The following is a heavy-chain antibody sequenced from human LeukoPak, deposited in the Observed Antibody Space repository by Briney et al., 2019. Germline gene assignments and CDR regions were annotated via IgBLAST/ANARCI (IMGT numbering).Heavy chain of an antibody. Sequence: ASVKVSCKASGGTFTSYGINWVRQAPGLGLEWMGRIIPIVGILNYAQRFQGRVTITADNSTSTAYMELSSLRSEDTAVYYCARARDPYYDFWSGYFPFDPWGQGTLVTVSS. CDR2: IIPIVGIL. CDR1: GGTFTSYG. CDR3: ARARDPYYDFWSGYFPFDP. D-gene: IGHD3-3*01. V-gene: IGHV1-69*04. J-gene: IGHJ5*02.